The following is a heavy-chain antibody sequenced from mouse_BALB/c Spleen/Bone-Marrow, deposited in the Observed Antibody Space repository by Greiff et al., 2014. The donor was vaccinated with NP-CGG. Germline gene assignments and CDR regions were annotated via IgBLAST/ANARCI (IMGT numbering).Heavy chain of an antibody. D-gene: IGHD2-1*01. CDR3: AREKVYYGISWFAY. V-gene: IGHV1-61*01. CDR1: GYSFTTYW. J-gene: IGHJ3*01. CDR2: IHPSDSET. Sequence: VQLQQSGTEVVRPGASVKLSCKASGYSFTTYWMNWVKQRPGQGLEWIGMIHPSDSETRLNQKFKDKATLTVDKSSSTAYMQLNCPTSEDSAVYYCAREKVYYGISWFAYWGQGTLVTVSA.